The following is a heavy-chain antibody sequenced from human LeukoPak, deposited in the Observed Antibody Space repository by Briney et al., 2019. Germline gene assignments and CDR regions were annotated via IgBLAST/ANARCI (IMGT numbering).Heavy chain of an antibody. J-gene: IGHJ3*02. CDR3: AKAKFELLQGDAFDI. V-gene: IGHV3-23*01. D-gene: IGHD1-7*01. CDR2: ISGSGGST. CDR1: GFTFSSYA. Sequence: GGSLRLSCAASGFTFSSYAMSWVRQAPGKGLEWVSAISGSGGSTYYADSVKGRVTISRDNSKNTLYLQMNSLRAEDTAVYYYAKAKFELLQGDAFDIWGQGTMVTVSS.